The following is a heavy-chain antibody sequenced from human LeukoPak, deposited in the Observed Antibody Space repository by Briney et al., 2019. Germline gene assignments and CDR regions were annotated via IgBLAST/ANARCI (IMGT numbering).Heavy chain of an antibody. CDR1: GFTFSSHA. CDR3: AKALGGYYYYYGMDV. CDR2: ISGSGGST. Sequence: PGGSLRLSCAASGFTFSSHAMSWVRQAPGKGLEWVSAISGSGGSTYYADSVKGRFTISRDTSKSTLYLQMNSLRAEDTAVYYCAKALGGYYYYYGMDVWGQGTTVTVSS. J-gene: IGHJ6*02. V-gene: IGHV3-23*01.